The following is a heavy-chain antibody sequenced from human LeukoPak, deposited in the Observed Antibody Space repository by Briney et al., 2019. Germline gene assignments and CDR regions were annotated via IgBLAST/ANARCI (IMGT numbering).Heavy chain of an antibody. CDR1: GFTISYHW. CDR3: ARGPGSSGGAYVGDY. CDR2: IDGGGSST. J-gene: IGHJ4*01. Sequence: GGSLRLSCGASGFTISYHWMHWVRQVPGKGLVWVSRIDGGGSSTSYADSVKGRFSISRDNAKSTLYLQMSSLRAEDTAVYYCARGPGSSGGAYVGDYWGPGTLVTVSS. D-gene: IGHD3-22*01. V-gene: IGHV3-74*01.